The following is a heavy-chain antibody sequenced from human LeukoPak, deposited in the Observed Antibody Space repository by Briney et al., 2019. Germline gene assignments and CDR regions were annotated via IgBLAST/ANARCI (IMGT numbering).Heavy chain of an antibody. J-gene: IGHJ4*02. CDR3: ARGGVYCSSVSCSVDY. CDR1: GFTFGDYA. D-gene: IGHD2-2*01. Sequence: GGSLRLSCTASGFTFGDYAMSWFRQAPGKGLEWVGFIRSKAYGGTTENAASVKGRFTISRDDSKSIAYLQMNSLKTEDTAVYYCARGGVYCSSVSCSVDYWGQGILLTVSS. V-gene: IGHV3-49*03. CDR2: IRSKAYGGTT.